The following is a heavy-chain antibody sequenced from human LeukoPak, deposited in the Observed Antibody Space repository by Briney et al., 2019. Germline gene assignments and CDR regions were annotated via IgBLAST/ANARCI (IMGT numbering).Heavy chain of an antibody. D-gene: IGHD3-10*01. CDR1: GGSISSSSSY. CDR3: ARLNVRPAMIRGVLDY. J-gene: IGHJ4*02. CDR2: IYYSGGT. V-gene: IGHV4-39*07. Sequence: SETLSLTCTVSGGSISSSSSYWGWIRHPPGKGLEWIGSIYYSGGTYYNPSLKSRITISVDTSKNQFSLKLRSVTAADTALYYCARLNVRPAMIRGVLDYWGQGTLVTVSS.